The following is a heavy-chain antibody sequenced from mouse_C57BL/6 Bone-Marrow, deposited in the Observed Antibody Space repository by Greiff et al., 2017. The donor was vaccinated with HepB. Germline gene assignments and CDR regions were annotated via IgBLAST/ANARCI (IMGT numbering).Heavy chain of an antibody. Sequence: EVQLQQSGAELVKPGASVKLSCTASGFNIKDYYMPWVKQRTEQGLEWIGRIDPEDGETKYAPNFQGKATITADTSSNTAYLQLSSLTSEDTAVYYCAREDGGYFEVWGTGTTVTVSS. CDR3: AREDGGYFEV. CDR2: IDPEDGET. CDR1: GFNIKDYY. V-gene: IGHV14-2*01. J-gene: IGHJ1*03.